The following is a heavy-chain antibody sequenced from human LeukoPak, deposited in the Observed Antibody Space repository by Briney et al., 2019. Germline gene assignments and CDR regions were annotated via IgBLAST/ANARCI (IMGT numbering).Heavy chain of an antibody. CDR3: AKDVAWGRMDL. V-gene: IGHV3-7*01. J-gene: IGHJ4*02. Sequence: QPGGSLRLSCAASGFTFSTYWMSWVRQAPGKGLEWVAIINQDGSQKYYVDSVKGRFTISRDNAKNSLYLQMDSLRVEDTAVYHCAKDVAWGRMDLWGQGTLATVS. CDR2: INQDGSQK. CDR1: GFTFSTYW. D-gene: IGHD3/OR15-3a*01.